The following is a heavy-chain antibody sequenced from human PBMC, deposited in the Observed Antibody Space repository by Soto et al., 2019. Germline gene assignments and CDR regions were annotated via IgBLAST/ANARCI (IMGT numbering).Heavy chain of an antibody. CDR3: ARDVSHLGFDY. V-gene: IGHV4-31*03. CDR2: IYYTGAS. J-gene: IGHJ4*02. Sequence: QVQLQESGPGLVKPSQTLSLTCTVSGGSISSAGYYWSWIRQHPGKGLEWIGYIYYTGASYYNPSLQSRLTISVDTSKNQFSLKLSSVTAADTAVYDCARDVSHLGFDYWGQGTLVTVSS. D-gene: IGHD1-26*01. CDR1: GGSISSAGYY.